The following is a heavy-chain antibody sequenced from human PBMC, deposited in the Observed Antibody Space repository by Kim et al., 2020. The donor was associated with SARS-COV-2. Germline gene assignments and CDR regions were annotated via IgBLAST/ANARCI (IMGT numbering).Heavy chain of an antibody. CDR2: IYPGDSDT. Sequence: ESLKISCKGSGYSFANYWIGWVRQMPGKGLEWMGIIYPGDSDTRYSPSFQGQVTISADKSISTAYLQWSRLETSDTAIYYCARASLAATEDLDYWGQGTLVSVSS. CDR3: ARASLAATEDLDY. CDR1: GYSFANYW. D-gene: IGHD2-15*01. V-gene: IGHV5-51*01. J-gene: IGHJ4*02.